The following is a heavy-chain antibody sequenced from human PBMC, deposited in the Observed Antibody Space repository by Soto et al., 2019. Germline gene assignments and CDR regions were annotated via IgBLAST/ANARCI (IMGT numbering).Heavy chain of an antibody. J-gene: IGHJ3*01. D-gene: IGHD1-20*01. V-gene: IGHV3-74*01. CDR1: GFTFSNYW. CDR2: IKGDGINT. Sequence: EVQLVESGGGLVQPGGSLRLSCAASGFTFSNYWIHWVRQAPGKGLVWVSRIKGDGINTNYADSVKGRFTISRDNAGNTVYLQMNSLRTDDTAVYYCARGIPGHYVFDVWGQGTMVTVSS. CDR3: ARGIPGHYVFDV.